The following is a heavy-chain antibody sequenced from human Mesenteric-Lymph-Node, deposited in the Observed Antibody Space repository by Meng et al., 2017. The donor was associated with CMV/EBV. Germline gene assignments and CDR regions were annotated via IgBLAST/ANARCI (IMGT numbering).Heavy chain of an antibody. V-gene: IGHV1-2*02. D-gene: IGHD3-3*01. CDR3: ARDSRDFWSGYYWYYFDY. J-gene: IGHJ4*02. Sequence: TFTGYYMHWVRQAPGQGLEWMGWINPNSGGTNYAQKFQGRVTMTRDTSISTAYMELSRLRSDDTAVYYCARDSRDFWSGYYWYYFDYWGQGTLVTSPQ. CDR1: TFTGYY. CDR2: INPNSGGT.